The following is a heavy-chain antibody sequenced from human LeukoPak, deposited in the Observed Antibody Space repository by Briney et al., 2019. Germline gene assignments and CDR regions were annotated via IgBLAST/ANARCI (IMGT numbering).Heavy chain of an antibody. CDR2: IYYSGST. D-gene: IGHD2-2*01. CDR1: GGSISSYY. Sequence: SETLPLTCTVSGGSISSYYWSWIRQPPGKGLEWIGYIYYSGSTNYNPSLKSRVTISVDTSKNQFSLKLSSVTAADTAVYYCARLDCSSTSCHRYYYYYYYMDVWGKGTTVTVSS. J-gene: IGHJ6*03. CDR3: ARLDCSSTSCHRYYYYYYYMDV. V-gene: IGHV4-59*08.